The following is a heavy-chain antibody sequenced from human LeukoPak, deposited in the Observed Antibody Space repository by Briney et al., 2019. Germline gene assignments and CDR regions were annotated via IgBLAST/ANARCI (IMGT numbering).Heavy chain of an antibody. CDR3: ARALTLYSSGWYADY. J-gene: IGHJ4*02. CDR1: GGSISSSSYY. V-gene: IGHV4-39*07. D-gene: IGHD6-19*01. Sequence: PSETLSLTCTVSGGSISSSSYYWGWIRQPPGKGLEWIGSIYYSGSTYYNPSLKSRVTISVDTSKNQFSLKLSSVTAADTAVYYCARALTLYSSGWYADYWGQGTLVTVSS. CDR2: IYYSGST.